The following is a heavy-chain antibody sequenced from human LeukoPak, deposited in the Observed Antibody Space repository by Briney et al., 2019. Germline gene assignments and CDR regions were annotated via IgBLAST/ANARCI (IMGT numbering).Heavy chain of an antibody. V-gene: IGHV1-3*01. CDR2: IKAGNRNT. Sequence: ASVKVSCKASGYTFTSYAMHWVRQAPGQSLEWMGWIKAGNRNTKYSQKFQGRVTITRDTSASTAYMELSSLRSEDTAVYYCARDLGRRSIMFDPWGQGTLVTVAS. CDR3: ARDLGRRSIMFDP. J-gene: IGHJ5*02. D-gene: IGHD6-13*01. CDR1: GYTFTSYA.